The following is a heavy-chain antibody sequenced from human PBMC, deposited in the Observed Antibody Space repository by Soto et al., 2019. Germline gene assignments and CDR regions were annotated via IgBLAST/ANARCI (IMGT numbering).Heavy chain of an antibody. D-gene: IGHD6-25*01. CDR1: GGTFSRYA. Sequence: QVQLVQSGAEVKKPGSSVKVSCKASGGTFSRYAISWVRQAPGQGLEWMGGIIPIFGTANYAQKFQGRVTITADESRRTAYMELRSLRSEDTAVYYCARQGAALRDYYYGMDVWGQGTTVTVSS. J-gene: IGHJ6*02. CDR2: IIPIFGTA. V-gene: IGHV1-69*12. CDR3: ARQGAALRDYYYGMDV.